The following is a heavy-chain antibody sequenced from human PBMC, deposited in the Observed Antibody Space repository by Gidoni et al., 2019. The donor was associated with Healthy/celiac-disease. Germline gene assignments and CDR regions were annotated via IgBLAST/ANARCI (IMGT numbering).Heavy chain of an antibody. CDR3: ARGGEGYSNYNYYYYGMDV. J-gene: IGHJ6*02. CDR1: GYPFTSYY. Sequence: QVQLVQSGAVVKKPGASVKASCKASGYPFTSYYMHGVRQAPGQGLAWMGIIHPRGGSTSYAQKFHGRVTMTRDTSTSTVYMELSSLRSEDTAVYYCARGGEGYSNYNYYYYGMDVWGQGTTVTVSS. V-gene: IGHV1-46*01. CDR2: IHPRGGST. D-gene: IGHD4-4*01.